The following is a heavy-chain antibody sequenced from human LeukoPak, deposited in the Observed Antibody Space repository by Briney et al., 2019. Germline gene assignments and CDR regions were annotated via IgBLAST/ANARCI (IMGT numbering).Heavy chain of an antibody. Sequence: GASAKVSCKASGYTFSSYYVHWVRQAPGQGLEWMAIINPSDGSTSYVQRFQGRVTLTRDTSTNTVYMELSSLRSEDTAIYYCAREPHCSGGSCYFDYWGQGTLVTVSS. V-gene: IGHV1-46*01. D-gene: IGHD2-15*01. CDR2: INPSDGST. CDR1: GYTFSSYY. J-gene: IGHJ4*02. CDR3: AREPHCSGGSCYFDY.